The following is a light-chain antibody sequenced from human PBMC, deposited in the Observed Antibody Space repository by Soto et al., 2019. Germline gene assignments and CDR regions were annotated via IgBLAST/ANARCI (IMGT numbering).Light chain of an antibody. Sequence: DIVMTQSPDSLAVALGERATINCKCSQSVLYNSNNKNYFAWYQQKPGQPPKLLIYWAATRESGVPDRFSGSGSGTDFTLTISSLQAEDVAVYYCQKYYSIPYTFGQGTKLEIK. CDR1: QSVLYNSNNKNY. CDR2: WAA. CDR3: QKYYSIPYT. V-gene: IGKV4-1*01. J-gene: IGKJ2*01.